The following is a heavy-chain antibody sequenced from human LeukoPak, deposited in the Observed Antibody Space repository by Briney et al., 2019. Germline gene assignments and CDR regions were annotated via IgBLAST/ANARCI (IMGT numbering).Heavy chain of an antibody. J-gene: IGHJ4*02. Sequence: PGGSLRLSCAASEFTFSSYAMSWVRQAPGKGLEWLAVIWSDGSNKYYADSAKGRFTISRDNSKNTLYLEMNSLRAEDTAVYFCARARSSTFSYSDYWGQGTLVTVSS. V-gene: IGHV3-33*08. CDR1: EFTFSSYA. D-gene: IGHD2-21*01. CDR3: ARARSSTFSYSDY. CDR2: IWSDGSNK.